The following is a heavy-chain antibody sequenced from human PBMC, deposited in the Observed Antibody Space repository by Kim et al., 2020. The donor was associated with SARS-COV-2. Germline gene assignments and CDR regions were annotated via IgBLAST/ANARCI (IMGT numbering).Heavy chain of an antibody. Sequence: SETLSLTCAVYGGSFSGYYWSWIRQPPGKGLEWIGEINHSGSTNYNPSLKSRVTISVDTSKNQFSLKLSSVTAADTAVYYCARGNPLWFGDRIFPGGKNWFDPWGQGTLVTVSS. CDR3: ARGNPLWFGDRIFPGGKNWFDP. CDR2: INHSGST. J-gene: IGHJ5*02. D-gene: IGHD3-10*01. V-gene: IGHV4-34*01. CDR1: GGSFSGYY.